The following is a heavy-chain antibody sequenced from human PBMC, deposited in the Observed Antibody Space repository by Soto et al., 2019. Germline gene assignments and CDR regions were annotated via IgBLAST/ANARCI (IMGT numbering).Heavy chain of an antibody. CDR1: GFTFSNYG. CDR2: ISSDGYRT. D-gene: IGHD2-2*01. Sequence: QVQLVEAGGGVGQPGRSLRLSCAASGFTFSNYGMHWVRQAPGKGLEWVAVISSDGYRTFYADSVKGRFTISRDNSKNTLHVEMNSLRPEDTALYYCAKGGFECSGTGCSFDWGQGTLVTVSS. J-gene: IGHJ4*02. CDR3: AKGGFECSGTGCSFD. V-gene: IGHV3-30*18.